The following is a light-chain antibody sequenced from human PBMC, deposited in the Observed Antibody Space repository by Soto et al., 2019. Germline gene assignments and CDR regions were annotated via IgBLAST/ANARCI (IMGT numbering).Light chain of an antibody. Sequence: EIVLTQSPAALSLSPGGRATLSRRVSQSINIYLAWYQQKLGQAPRLLIYDASTRATGIPARFSGSGSGTEFTLTISSLQSEDFAVYYCRQYNNWPSLTFGGGTKVDIK. V-gene: IGKV3-15*01. CDR3: RQYNNWPSLT. J-gene: IGKJ4*01. CDR2: DAS. CDR1: QSINIY.